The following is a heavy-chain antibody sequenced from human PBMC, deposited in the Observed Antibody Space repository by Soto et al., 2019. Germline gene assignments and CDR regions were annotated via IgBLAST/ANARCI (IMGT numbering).Heavy chain of an antibody. CDR3: AKTPLGLAVAGIFVY. Sequence: GGSLRLSCAASGFTFSSYAMSWVRQSPGKGLEWVSAISGSGGSTYYADSVKGRFTISRDNSKNTLYLQMNSLRAEDTAVYYFAKTPLGLAVAGIFVYWGQGTLVTVSS. D-gene: IGHD6-19*01. CDR1: GFTFSSYA. CDR2: ISGSGGST. V-gene: IGHV3-23*01. J-gene: IGHJ4*02.